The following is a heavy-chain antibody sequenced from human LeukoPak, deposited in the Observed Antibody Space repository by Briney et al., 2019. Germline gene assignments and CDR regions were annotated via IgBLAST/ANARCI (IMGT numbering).Heavy chain of an antibody. Sequence: PSETLSLTCTVSGGSISSYYWSWIRQPPGKGLEWIGYIYTSGSTNYNPSLKSRVTISVDTSKNQFSLKLSSVTAADTAVYYCARHHGDPYYYYMDVWGKGTTVTVSS. J-gene: IGHJ6*03. CDR3: ARHHGDPYYYYMDV. CDR2: IYTSGST. V-gene: IGHV4-4*09. CDR1: GGSISSYY. D-gene: IGHD4-17*01.